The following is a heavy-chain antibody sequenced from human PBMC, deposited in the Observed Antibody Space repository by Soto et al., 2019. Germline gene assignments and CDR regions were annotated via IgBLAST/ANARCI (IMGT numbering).Heavy chain of an antibody. J-gene: IGHJ6*02. D-gene: IGHD6-13*01. Sequence: PGGSLRLSCAASGFTFSSYVMSRVRQAPGKGLEWVSAISGSGGSTYYADSVKGRFTISRDNSKNTLYLQMNSLRAEDTAVYYCAKDQGSSSSGPDYYYYYGLDVWGQGTTVTVSS. CDR3: AKDQGSSSSGPDYYYYYGLDV. CDR2: ISGSGGST. CDR1: GFTFSSYV. V-gene: IGHV3-23*01.